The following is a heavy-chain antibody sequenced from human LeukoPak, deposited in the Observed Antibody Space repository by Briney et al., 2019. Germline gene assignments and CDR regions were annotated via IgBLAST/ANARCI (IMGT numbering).Heavy chain of an antibody. CDR3: ARGSSGWPLDY. Sequence: PGGSLRLSCAASGFTFSSYAMHWVRQAPGKGLEWVAVISYDGSNKYYADSVKGRFTISRDNSKNTLYLQMNSLRAEDTAVYYCARGSSGWPLDYWGQGTLVTVSS. CDR2: ISYDGSNK. J-gene: IGHJ4*02. D-gene: IGHD6-19*01. CDR1: GFTFSSYA. V-gene: IGHV3-30*04.